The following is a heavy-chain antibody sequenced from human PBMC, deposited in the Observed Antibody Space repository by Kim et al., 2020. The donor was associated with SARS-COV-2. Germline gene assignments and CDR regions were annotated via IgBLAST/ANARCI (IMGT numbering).Heavy chain of an antibody. J-gene: IGHJ5*02. Sequence: SETLSLTCTLSGGSVTSDRHFWTWIRQTPNKGLEWIGYIYSSGSTNYNPSPRSRVTMSVDTTSNRFSLILTSVTAADTAVYYCARGLSQLMVDPWSQGT. V-gene: IGHV4-61*01. CDR2: IYSSGST. CDR1: GGSVTSDRHF. CDR3: ARGLSQLMVDP. D-gene: IGHD2-8*02.